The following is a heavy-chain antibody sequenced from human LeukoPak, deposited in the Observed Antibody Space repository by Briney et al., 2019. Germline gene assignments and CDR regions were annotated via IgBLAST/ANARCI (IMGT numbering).Heavy chain of an antibody. Sequence: SETLSLTCAIYGGSFNTYYWSWIRQPPGKGLEWIGEIDHSGSTNYNPYLNSRVTISVDTSRRQFSLMLSSVTAVDTAVYYCARSWMVGEGAFDIWGQGTMVTVSS. V-gene: IGHV4-34*01. CDR1: GGSFNTYY. CDR3: ARSWMVGEGAFDI. D-gene: IGHD1-26*01. J-gene: IGHJ3*02. CDR2: IDHSGST.